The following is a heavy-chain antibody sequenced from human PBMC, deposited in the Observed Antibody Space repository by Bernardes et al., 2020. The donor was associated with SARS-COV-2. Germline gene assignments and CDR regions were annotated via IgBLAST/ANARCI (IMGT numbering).Heavy chain of an antibody. J-gene: IGHJ6*02. D-gene: IGHD3-22*01. CDR2: INTNSGGT. Sequence: ASVKVSCKASGYPFTGHYIHWVRQAPGQGLEWMGWINTNSGGTNYAQNFQGRVTMTRDKSIGTAYMELSGLRFDDTAVYYCALPPTNYDRYAMDLWGQGTTVTVSS. V-gene: IGHV1-2*02. CDR3: ALPPTNYDRYAMDL. CDR1: GYPFTGHY.